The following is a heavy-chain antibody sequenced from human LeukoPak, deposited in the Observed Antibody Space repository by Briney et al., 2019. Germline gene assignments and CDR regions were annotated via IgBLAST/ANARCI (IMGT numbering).Heavy chain of an antibody. Sequence: GGSLRLSCAASGFTFSSYSMNWVRQAPGKGLEWVSYMSSDSSFINYADSVKGRFTISRDNAKNSLFLQMDSPRADDTAVYYCARGEVATTYYYGMDVWGQGTTVTVSS. J-gene: IGHJ6*02. CDR3: ARGEVATTYYYGMDV. V-gene: IGHV3-21*05. CDR2: MSSDSSFI. D-gene: IGHD5-12*01. CDR1: GFTFSSYS.